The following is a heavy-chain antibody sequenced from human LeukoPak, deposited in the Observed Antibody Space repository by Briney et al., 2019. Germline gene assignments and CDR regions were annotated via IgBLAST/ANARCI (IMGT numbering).Heavy chain of an antibody. V-gene: IGHV4-34*01. CDR1: GGSFSGYY. D-gene: IGHD3-10*01. CDR3: ASRVPKGRDY. J-gene: IGHJ4*02. CDR2: INHSGST. Sequence: WETLSLTCAVYGGSFSGYYWRWLRQPAGKGLDWIGEINHSGSTNYNPSLKSRVTISVDTSKNQFSLKLSSVTAADTAVYYCASRVPKGRDYWGQGTLVTVSS.